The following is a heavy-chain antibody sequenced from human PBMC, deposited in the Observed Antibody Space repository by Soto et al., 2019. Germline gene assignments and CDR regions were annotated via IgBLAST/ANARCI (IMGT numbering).Heavy chain of an antibody. CDR1: GFTFSSYA. CDR3: AKDTELWFRGVDY. V-gene: IGHV3-23*01. J-gene: IGHJ4*02. D-gene: IGHD5-18*01. Sequence: EVQLLESGGGLVQPGGSLRLSCAASGFTFSSYAMSWVRQAPGKGLEWVSAISGSGASTYYADSVKGRFTISRDNSNNTLYLQMNSLRAEDTAVYYCAKDTELWFRGVDYWGQGNLVTVSS. CDR2: ISGSGAST.